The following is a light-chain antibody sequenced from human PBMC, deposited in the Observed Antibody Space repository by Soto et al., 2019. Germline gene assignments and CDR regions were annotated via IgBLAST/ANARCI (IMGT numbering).Light chain of an antibody. Sequence: AIQLTQSPSSLSASVGDRVTITCRASQGISSALAWNQQKPGKAPKLLIYDASSLESGVQSRCSGSGSGTDFTLIISSLQPEDFATYNCKQYNSYCITFGQRTRLEIK. J-gene: IGKJ5*01. V-gene: IGKV1-13*02. CDR1: QGISSA. CDR2: DAS. CDR3: KQYNSYCIT.